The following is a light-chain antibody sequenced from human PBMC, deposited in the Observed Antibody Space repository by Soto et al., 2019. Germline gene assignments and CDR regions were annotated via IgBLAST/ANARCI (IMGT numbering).Light chain of an antibody. J-gene: IGLJ1*01. CDR1: SRDVGSYDH. CDR2: EVS. V-gene: IGLV2-14*01. CDR3: ISYTGSSTSYV. Sequence: HSALTQPASVSGSTGQSITIYCSGPSRDVGSYDHVAWYQQFPGKTPKLMIYEVSNRPSGASSRFSGSKSGNTASLTISGLQAEDEADDCCISYTGSSTSYVFGSRTRLTVL.